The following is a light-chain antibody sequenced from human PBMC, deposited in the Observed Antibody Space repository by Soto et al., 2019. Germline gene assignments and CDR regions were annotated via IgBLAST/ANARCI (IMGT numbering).Light chain of an antibody. CDR2: DDS. CDR1: NIGSES. V-gene: IGLV3-21*02. J-gene: IGLJ1*01. CDR3: QVWYSSTDLYV. Sequence: LTXPPSVSVAPGQTARITCGGNNIGSESVHWYQQRPGQAPVLVVYDDSDRPSGIPERFSGSNSANTATLTISRVEAGDEADYYCQVWYSSTDLYVFGSGTKVTVL.